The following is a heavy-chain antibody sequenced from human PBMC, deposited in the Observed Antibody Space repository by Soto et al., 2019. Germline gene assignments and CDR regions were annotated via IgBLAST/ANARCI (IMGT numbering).Heavy chain of an antibody. Sequence: SETLSLTCTVSGGSISSGGYYWSWIRQHPGKGLEWIGYIYYSGSTYYNPSLKSRVTISVDTSKNQFSLKLSSVTAADTAVYYCARVHSDDFWSGYYTVYYYYGMDVWGQGTTVTVSS. J-gene: IGHJ6*02. CDR3: ARVHSDDFWSGYYTVYYYYGMDV. CDR1: GGSISSGGYY. V-gene: IGHV4-31*03. D-gene: IGHD3-3*01. CDR2: IYYSGST.